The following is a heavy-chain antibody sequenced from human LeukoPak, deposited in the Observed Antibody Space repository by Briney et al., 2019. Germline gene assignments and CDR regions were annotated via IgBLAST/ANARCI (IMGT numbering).Heavy chain of an antibody. CDR1: GFTFSSYA. J-gene: IGHJ4*02. V-gene: IGHV3-23*01. CDR3: ARHLATAGTSD. CDR2: ISGSGGST. D-gene: IGHD6-13*01. Sequence: GGSLRLSCAASGFTFSSYAMSWVRQAPGKGLEWVSAISGSGGSTYYADSVKVRFTISRDNSKNTLYLQMNSLRADDTAVYYCARHLATAGTSDWGQGILVTVSS.